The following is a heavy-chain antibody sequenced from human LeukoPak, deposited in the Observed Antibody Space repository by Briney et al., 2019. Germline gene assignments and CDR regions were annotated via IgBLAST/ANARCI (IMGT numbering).Heavy chain of an antibody. V-gene: IGHV1-2*02. D-gene: IGHD1-26*01. CDR2: VNPNSGDT. Sequence: ASMKVSCKASGYTFTGYYIHWVRQAPGQGLEWMGWVNPNSGDTYYAQKFQGRVTMTRDTSISTAYIELSRLRSDDTAVYYCARGRRILVGDTNAGDFFDYWGQGTLVTVSS. CDR1: GYTFTGYY. J-gene: IGHJ4*02. CDR3: ARGRRILVGDTNAGDFFDY.